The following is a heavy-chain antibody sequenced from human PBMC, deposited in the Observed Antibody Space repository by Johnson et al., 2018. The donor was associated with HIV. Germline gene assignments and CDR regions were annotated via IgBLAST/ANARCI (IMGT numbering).Heavy chain of an antibody. CDR1: GFTFSSYA. Sequence: VQLVESGGRVVRPWRSLRLSCAASGFTFSSYAMHWVRQAPGKGLEWVANIKQDGSEKYYVDSVKGRFTISRDNAKNSLYLQMNSLRAEDTALYYCARSIITSPVGAFDIWGQGTMVTVSS. CDR2: IKQDGSEK. D-gene: IGHD3-16*01. CDR3: ARSIITSPVGAFDI. V-gene: IGHV3-7*03. J-gene: IGHJ3*02.